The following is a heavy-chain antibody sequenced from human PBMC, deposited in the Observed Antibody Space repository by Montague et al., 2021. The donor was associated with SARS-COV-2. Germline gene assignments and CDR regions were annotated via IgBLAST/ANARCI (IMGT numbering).Heavy chain of an antibody. J-gene: IGHJ4*02. V-gene: IGHV4-4*07. CDR3: ASSYGSGYYGFDY. CDR2: IYPSGDT. Sequence: SETLSLTCTVSAGSINNYYWSWIRQSAGKGLEWIGRIYPSGDTNYIPSLKSRVTVSVDTSKSQFSLNLNSLTVANTAVYYCASSYGSGYYGFDYWGQGIPVTVSS. CDR1: AGSINNYY. D-gene: IGHD3-10*01.